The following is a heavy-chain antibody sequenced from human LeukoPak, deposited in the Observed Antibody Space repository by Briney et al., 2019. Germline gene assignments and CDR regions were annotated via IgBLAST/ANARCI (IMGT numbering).Heavy chain of an antibody. Sequence: ASVKVSCKASGYTFTSYYMHWVRQAPGQGLEWMGIINPSGGSTSYAQKFQGRVTMTRNTSISTAYMELSSLRSEDTAVYYCARKWILWFGELYVEAFDIWGQGTMVTVSS. J-gene: IGHJ3*02. V-gene: IGHV1-46*01. CDR2: INPSGGST. D-gene: IGHD3-10*01. CDR1: GYTFTSYY. CDR3: ARKWILWFGELYVEAFDI.